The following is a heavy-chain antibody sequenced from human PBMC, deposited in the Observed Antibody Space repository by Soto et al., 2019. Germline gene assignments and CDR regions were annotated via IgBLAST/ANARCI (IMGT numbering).Heavy chain of an antibody. Sequence: QVQLQESGPGLVKPSQTLSLTCTVSGGSISSGGYYWSWIRQHPGKGLEWIGYIYYSGSTYYNPAPESRVTLSVDTSKNQFSLKLSSVTAADTAVYYCARQPDPWYYYGMDVWGQGTTVTVSS. J-gene: IGHJ6*02. V-gene: IGHV4-31*03. CDR2: IYYSGST. CDR1: GGSISSGGYY. CDR3: ARQPDPWYYYGMDV.